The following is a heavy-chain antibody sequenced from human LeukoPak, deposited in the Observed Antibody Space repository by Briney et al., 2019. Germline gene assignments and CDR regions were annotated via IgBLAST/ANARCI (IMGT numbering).Heavy chain of an antibody. CDR1: GYTFSRYA. V-gene: IGHV3-30*04. CDR3: AREYCGGECYSGFDF. CDR2: ISYDGSNK. J-gene: IGHJ5*01. Sequence: GGSLRLSCVASGYTFSRYATHWVRQAPGKGLEGVALISYDGSNKDYADSEKGRFTISRDNSKNRLYLQMNSLRTEDSAVYYCAREYCGGECYSGFDFWGQGTLVTVSS. D-gene: IGHD2-21*01.